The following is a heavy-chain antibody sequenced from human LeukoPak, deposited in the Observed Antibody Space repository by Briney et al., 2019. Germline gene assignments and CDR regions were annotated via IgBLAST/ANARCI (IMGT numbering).Heavy chain of an antibody. D-gene: IGHD3-10*01. Sequence: GGCLRLSCAASGFTFSSYAMSWVRQAPGKGLEWVSAISGSGGSTYYADSVKGRFTISRDNSKNTLYLQMNSLRAEDTAVYYCAKATMVRGVIIDWGQGTLVTVSS. CDR2: ISGSGGST. V-gene: IGHV3-23*01. CDR1: GFTFSSYA. J-gene: IGHJ4*02. CDR3: AKATMVRGVIID.